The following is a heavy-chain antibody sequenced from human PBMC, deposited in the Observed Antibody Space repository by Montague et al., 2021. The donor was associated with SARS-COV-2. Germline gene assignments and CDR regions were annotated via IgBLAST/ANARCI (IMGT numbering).Heavy chain of an antibody. V-gene: IGHV3-7*01. Sequence: SLSLSFSASGFTFSSYWMSWVRQAPGKGLEWVANIKEDGSDQYYVDSVKGRVTISRDNAKNSVYLQMNSLRAEDTAVYYCARAPKRGGAYWGQGTPVTVSS. CDR3: ARAPKRGGAY. CDR1: GFTFSSYW. J-gene: IGHJ4*02. D-gene: IGHD3-16*01. CDR2: IKEDGSDQ.